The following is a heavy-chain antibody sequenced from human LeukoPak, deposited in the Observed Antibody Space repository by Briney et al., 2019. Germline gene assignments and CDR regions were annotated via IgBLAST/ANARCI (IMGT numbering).Heavy chain of an antibody. D-gene: IGHD3-16*01. CDR3: AIDVDSTWGSIDY. Sequence: PGGSLRLSCAASGFTFDDYAMHWVRQAPGKGLEWVSSISWNSGTIGYAGSVKGRFTISRDNAKNSLYLQMNSLRPEDTALYYCAIDVDSTWGSIDYWGQGILVTVSS. V-gene: IGHV3-9*01. CDR1: GFTFDDYA. J-gene: IGHJ4*02. CDR2: ISWNSGTI.